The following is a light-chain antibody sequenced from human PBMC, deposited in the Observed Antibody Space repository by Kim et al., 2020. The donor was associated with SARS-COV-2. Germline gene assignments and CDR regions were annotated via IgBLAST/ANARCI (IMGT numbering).Light chain of an antibody. CDR3: NSRDSSDNPWV. CDR1: SLRSYY. CDR2: AKN. Sequence: ALGKKVRISCQGDSLRSYYVSWYQQKPGQAPVLVIYAKNNRPSGIPDRFSGSSSGNTASLIITGALAEDEADYYCNSRDSSDNPWVFGGGTQLTVL. J-gene: IGLJ3*02. V-gene: IGLV3-19*01.